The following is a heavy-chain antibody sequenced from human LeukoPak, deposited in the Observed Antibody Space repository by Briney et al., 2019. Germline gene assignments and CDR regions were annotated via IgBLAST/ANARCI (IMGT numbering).Heavy chain of an antibody. V-gene: IGHV4-34*01. CDR1: GGSFSGYY. Sequence: PAETLSLTCAVYGGSFSGYYWSWIRQPPGKGLEWIGEISHSGSTNYNPSLKSRVTISVDTSKNQFSLKLSSVTAADTAVYYCARATVNYYGSGSYPLYYFDYWGQGTLVTVSS. CDR2: ISHSGST. D-gene: IGHD3-10*01. J-gene: IGHJ4*02. CDR3: ARATVNYYGSGSYPLYYFDY.